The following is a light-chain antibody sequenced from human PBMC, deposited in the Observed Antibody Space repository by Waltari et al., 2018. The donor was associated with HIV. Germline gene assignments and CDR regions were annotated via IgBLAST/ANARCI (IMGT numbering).Light chain of an antibody. CDR1: SSNIGRYY. J-gene: IGLJ2*01. CDR3: AAWADSLSAVV. V-gene: IGLV1-47*01. Sequence: QSVLTQPPSASGTPGQRVTISCSGSSSNIGRYYVYWYQQLPGTAPKLLNFRNNERLSGVPDRFSGSKSGDAASLAISGLRAEDEADYYCAAWADSLSAVVFGGGTKLTVL. CDR2: RNN.